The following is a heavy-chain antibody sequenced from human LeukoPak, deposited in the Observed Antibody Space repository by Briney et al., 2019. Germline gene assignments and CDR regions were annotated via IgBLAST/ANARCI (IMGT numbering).Heavy chain of an antibody. Sequence: ASVKVSCKASGYTFTGYYMHWVRQAPGQGLEWMGWINPNSGGTNYAQKLQGRVTMTRDTSISTAYMELSRLRSDDTAVYYCARATSDILTGPPKAYFYYWGQGTLVTVSS. J-gene: IGHJ4*02. CDR1: GYTFTGYY. D-gene: IGHD3-9*01. V-gene: IGHV1-2*02. CDR3: ARATSDILTGPPKAYFYY. CDR2: INPNSGGT.